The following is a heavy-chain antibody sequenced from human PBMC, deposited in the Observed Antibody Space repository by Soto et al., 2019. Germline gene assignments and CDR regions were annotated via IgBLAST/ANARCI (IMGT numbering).Heavy chain of an antibody. D-gene: IGHD3-3*01. Sequence: PGGSLRLSCAASGFTFSSYAMEWVRQAQGKGLEWVSSISSSSSYIYYADSVKGRFTISRDNAKNSLYLQMNSLRAEDTAVYYCARDRFYDFWSGYYSPGGNYYYGMDVWGQGTTVTVSS. CDR1: GFTFSSYA. V-gene: IGHV3-21*01. CDR3: ARDRFYDFWSGYYSPGGNYYYGMDV. J-gene: IGHJ6*02. CDR2: ISSSSSYI.